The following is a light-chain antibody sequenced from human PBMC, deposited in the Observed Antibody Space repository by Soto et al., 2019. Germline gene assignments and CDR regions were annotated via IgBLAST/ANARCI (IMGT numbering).Light chain of an antibody. V-gene: IGKV3-15*01. J-gene: IGKJ1*01. CDR1: QSVSSN. CDR2: GAS. Sequence: EKVLTQSPATLSVSPGERATLSCRASQSVSSNLAWYQHKPGQAPRLLIYGASTRATGIPARFSGSGSGTEFTLTISSLQSDDFAVYDCQQYNTWPRTFGQGTKVEIK. CDR3: QQYNTWPRT.